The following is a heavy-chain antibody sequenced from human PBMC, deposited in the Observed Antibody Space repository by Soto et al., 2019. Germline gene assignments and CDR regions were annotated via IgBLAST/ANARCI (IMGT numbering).Heavy chain of an antibody. CDR3: ARGAYDILTGYPIPYYFDY. Sequence: PSETLSLTCAVSGGSMSYYWSWIRQPPGKGLEWIGYIYYSGSTYYNPSLKSRVTISVDTSKNQFSLKLSSVTAADTAVYYCARGAYDILTGYPIPYYFDYWGQGTLVTVSS. CDR1: GGSMSYY. J-gene: IGHJ4*02. V-gene: IGHV4-30-4*08. D-gene: IGHD3-9*01. CDR2: IYYSGST.